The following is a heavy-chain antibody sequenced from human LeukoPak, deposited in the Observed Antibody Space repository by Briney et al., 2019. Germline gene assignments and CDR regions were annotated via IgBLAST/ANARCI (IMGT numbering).Heavy chain of an antibody. CDR1: GGSFSGYY. D-gene: IGHD1-20*01. J-gene: IGHJ4*02. CDR3: ARGQYNWNRKLLDH. V-gene: IGHV4-34*01. Sequence: PSETLSLTCAVYGGSFSGYYWSWIRQPPGKGLEWIGEINHSGSTNYNPSLKSRITISVDTSKSQFSLKLSSVTAADTAVYYCARGQYNWNRKLLDHWGQGTLVTVSS. CDR2: INHSGST.